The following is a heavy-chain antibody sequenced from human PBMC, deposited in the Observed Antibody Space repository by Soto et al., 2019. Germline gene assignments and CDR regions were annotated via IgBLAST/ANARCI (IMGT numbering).Heavy chain of an antibody. J-gene: IGHJ4*02. V-gene: IGHV3-23*01. D-gene: IGHD3-9*01. CDR1: GIIFRNYA. Sequence: GGSLRLSCATSGIIFRNYARGWVRQAPGKGLEWVSAISGSGDSTYYADSVKGRFTISRDNSKNTLYLQMNSLRVEDTAIFYCAKKAEKHFDWMFYADSWGQGTLVTVSS. CDR2: ISGSGDST. CDR3: AKKAEKHFDWMFYADS.